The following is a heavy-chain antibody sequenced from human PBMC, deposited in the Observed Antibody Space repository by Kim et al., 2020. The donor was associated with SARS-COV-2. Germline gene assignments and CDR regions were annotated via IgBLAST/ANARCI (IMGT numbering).Heavy chain of an antibody. CDR1: GFTFTGYE. Sequence: GGSLRLSCTTSGFTFTGYEMSWVRQAPGKGLEWVSSIDGSDGTTYYVDSVKGRFTISRDNSKNTRYLQMSNLRADDRAVHYCTKGGGGGIGDNGGQGT. J-gene: IGHJ4*02. CDR2: IDGSDGTT. V-gene: IGHV3-23*02. CDR3: TKGGGGGIGDN. D-gene: IGHD3-16*01.